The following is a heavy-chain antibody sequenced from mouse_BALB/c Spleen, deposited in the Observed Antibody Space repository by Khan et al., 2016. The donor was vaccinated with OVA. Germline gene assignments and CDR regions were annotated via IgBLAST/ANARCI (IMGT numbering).Heavy chain of an antibody. Sequence: QVQLQQSGPGLVAPSQSLSITCTVSGFSLTGFGINWVRQPPGKGLEWLGMIWGDGSTDYNSALKSRLRISKDNSKSQVFVKMNSLQTDDTARYYCARELRRGGFAYWGQGTLVTVSA. CDR1: GFSLTGFG. CDR2: IWGDGST. D-gene: IGHD1-2*01. J-gene: IGHJ3*01. V-gene: IGHV2-6-7*01. CDR3: ARELRRGGFAY.